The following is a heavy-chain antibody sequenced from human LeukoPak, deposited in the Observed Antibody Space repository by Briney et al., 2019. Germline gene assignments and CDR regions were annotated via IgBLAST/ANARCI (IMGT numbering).Heavy chain of an antibody. CDR2: IKQDGSEK. CDR3: ATLEGSYSPNAFDI. V-gene: IGHV3-7*01. CDR1: GFTFSSYW. D-gene: IGHD3-10*01. Sequence: PGGSLRLSCAASGFTFSSYWMSWVRQAPGKGLEWVANIKQDGSEKYYVDSVKGRFTISRDNSKNTLYLQMNSLRAEDTAVYYCATLEGSYSPNAFDIWGQGTMVTVSS. J-gene: IGHJ3*02.